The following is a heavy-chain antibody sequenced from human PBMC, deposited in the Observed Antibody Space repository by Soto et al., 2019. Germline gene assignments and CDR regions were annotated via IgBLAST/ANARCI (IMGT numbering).Heavy chain of an antibody. V-gene: IGHV3-23*01. CDR3: AKDYYDYIWGSYRQNYYFDY. CDR2: ISGSGGST. CDR1: GFTFSSYA. Sequence: GGSLRLSCAASGFTFSSYAMSWVRQAPGKGLEWVSAISGSGGSTYYADSVKGRFTISRDNSKNTLYLQMNSLRAEDTAVYYCAKDYYDYIWGSYRQNYYFDYWGQGTLVTVSS. J-gene: IGHJ4*02. D-gene: IGHD3-16*02.